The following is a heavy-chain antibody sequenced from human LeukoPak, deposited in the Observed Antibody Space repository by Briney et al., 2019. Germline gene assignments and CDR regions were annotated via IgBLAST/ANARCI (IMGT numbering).Heavy chain of an antibody. CDR2: INPRDRST. V-gene: IGHV1-46*01. CDR1: EYTFVNHF. D-gene: IGHD2/OR15-2a*01. Sequence: ASVKVSCKASEYTFVNHFIHWVRQAPGRGLEWMGTINPRDRSTSYAEKFKGRVTMTSDTSTSTVYMDLSNLRSEDTAVYYCARDRASFENRVSYCYGLDVWGKGTTVTVSS. CDR3: ARDRASFENRVSYCYGLDV. J-gene: IGHJ6*04.